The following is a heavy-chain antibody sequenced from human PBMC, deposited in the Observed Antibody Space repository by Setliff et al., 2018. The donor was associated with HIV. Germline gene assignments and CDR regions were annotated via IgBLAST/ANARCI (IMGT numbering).Heavy chain of an antibody. CDR2: IIPIFGTP. V-gene: IGHV1-69*13. J-gene: IGHJ6*02. Sequence: SVKVSCKASGGTFSSYAISWVRQAPGQGLEWMGGIIPIFGTPNYAQKFQGRVTITADESTSTAYMELSSLRSEDTAVYYCARGVYCSGGSCSWRDLRTYGMDVWGQGTTVTVSS. CDR1: GGTFSSYA. D-gene: IGHD2-15*01. CDR3: ARGVYCSGGSCSWRDLRTYGMDV.